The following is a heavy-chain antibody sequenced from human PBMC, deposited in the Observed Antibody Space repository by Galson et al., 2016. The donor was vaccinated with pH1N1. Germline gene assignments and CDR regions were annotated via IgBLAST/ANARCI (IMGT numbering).Heavy chain of an antibody. CDR2: INWNGGST. CDR1: GFTFDDNG. J-gene: IGHJ6*03. Sequence: SLRHSCAASGFTFDDNGMSWVRQPPGKGLEWVASINWNGGSTSYADSGKGRFTISRDNARNSLYLQMNSLRVEDTALYYCARVSRIVLMAPMDVWGKGTTVTVSS. V-gene: IGHV3-20*04. CDR3: ARVSRIVLMAPMDV. D-gene: IGHD2-8*01.